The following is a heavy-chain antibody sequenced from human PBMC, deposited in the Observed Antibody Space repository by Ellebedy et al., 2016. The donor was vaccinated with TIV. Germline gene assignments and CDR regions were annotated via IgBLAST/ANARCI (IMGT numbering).Heavy chain of an antibody. V-gene: IGHV4-39*01. CDR2: IHFSGRT. J-gene: IGHJ6*02. Sequence: MPSETLSLTCTVSGGPISSSTSYWGSIRQPPGKGLEWIGSIHFSGRTYYNPYLKSRVTISVVTSKNQFSLKLISVTPADTAVYYFATARRDPYYSGMDVWGQGTTVTVSS. CDR3: ATARRDPYYSGMDV. D-gene: IGHD6-13*01. CDR1: GGPISSSTSY.